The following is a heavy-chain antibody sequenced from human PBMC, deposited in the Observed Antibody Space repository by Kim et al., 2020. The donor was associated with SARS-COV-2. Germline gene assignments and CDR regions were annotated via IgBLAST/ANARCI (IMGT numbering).Heavy chain of an antibody. V-gene: IGHV3-23*01. Sequence: GGSLRLSCAASGFSFSSYAMSWVRQAPGKGLEWVSVISGSGGSTNNADSVKGRLTISRDNSTNKLYRQMNSPRAEDTTVFYCAKDHTSSWYLTRGMDVWGQGTTVTVSS. CDR2: ISGSGGST. J-gene: IGHJ6*02. D-gene: IGHD6-13*01. CDR3: AKDHTSSWYLTRGMDV. CDR1: GFSFSSYA.